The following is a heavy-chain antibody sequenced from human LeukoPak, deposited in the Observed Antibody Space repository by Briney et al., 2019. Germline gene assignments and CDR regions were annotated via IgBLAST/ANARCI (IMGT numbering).Heavy chain of an antibody. CDR3: ARQSFDGYHYPDY. CDR1: GFSFSIYW. D-gene: IGHD5-24*01. V-gene: IGHV3-7*01. Sequence: TGGSLRLSCAASGFSFSIYWMTWVRQAPGEGLEWVANIKHDGTEKYYVDSVKGRFTISRDNAKDSLFLQMDSLRAEDTAVYYCARQSFDGYHYPDYWGQGSLVTVSS. J-gene: IGHJ4*02. CDR2: IKHDGTEK.